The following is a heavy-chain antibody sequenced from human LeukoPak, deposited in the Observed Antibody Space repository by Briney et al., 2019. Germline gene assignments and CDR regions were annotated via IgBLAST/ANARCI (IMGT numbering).Heavy chain of an antibody. D-gene: IGHD3-22*01. J-gene: IGHJ4*02. CDR3: ARAYFDSRDPPFDY. CDR1: GGSITSYF. Sequence: PSETLSLTCTVSGGSITSYFWSWIRQPPEKGLEWIGYIHYSGSSNYNPSLKSRVTISVDTSKNQFSLRLSSVTAADTAVYYCARAYFDSRDPPFDYWGQGTLVTVSS. V-gene: IGHV4-59*01. CDR2: IHYSGSS.